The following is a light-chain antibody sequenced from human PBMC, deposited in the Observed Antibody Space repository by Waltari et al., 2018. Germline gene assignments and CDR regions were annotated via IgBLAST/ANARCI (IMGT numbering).Light chain of an antibody. CDR3: QQRSSWPLT. Sequence: EIVLTQSPATLSLSPGQRATLSCRTSQSVSRFLAWYQQSPGQPPRLLIYDASTRATGIPARFSGSGSGTDFTLTISSLDPDDLAVYYCQQRSSWPLTFGGGTRVQIK. CDR2: DAS. CDR1: QSVSRF. J-gene: IGKJ4*01. V-gene: IGKV3-11*01.